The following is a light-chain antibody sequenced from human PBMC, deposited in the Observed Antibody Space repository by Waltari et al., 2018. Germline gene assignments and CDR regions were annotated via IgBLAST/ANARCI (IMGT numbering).Light chain of an antibody. CDR1: QSISNY. CDR3: QQSYSTPRLT. J-gene: IGKJ3*01. CDR2: AAS. Sequence: DIQMTQSPSSLSASVGDRVTITCRASQSISNYLNWYQQKPGKAPKLLIYAASRLQSGVPSRFSGSGSGTDFTLTISSLQPEDLAIYYCQQSYSTPRLTFGPGTKVDIK. V-gene: IGKV1-39*01.